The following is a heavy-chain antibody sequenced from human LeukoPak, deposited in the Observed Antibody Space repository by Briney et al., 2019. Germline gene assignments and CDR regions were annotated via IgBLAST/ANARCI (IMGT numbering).Heavy chain of an antibody. J-gene: IGHJ3*02. CDR1: GFTFSTYA. CDR2: IQGSGANT. CDR3: ARHRLNYYPDAFDI. V-gene: IGHV3-23*01. D-gene: IGHD3-22*01. Sequence: PGGSLRLSCAASGFTFSTYAMSWVRQAPGKGLEWVSGIQGSGANTYYADSVKGRFTISRDNSKNTLYLQMNSLRADDTAVYYCARHRLNYYPDAFDIWGQGTMVTVSS.